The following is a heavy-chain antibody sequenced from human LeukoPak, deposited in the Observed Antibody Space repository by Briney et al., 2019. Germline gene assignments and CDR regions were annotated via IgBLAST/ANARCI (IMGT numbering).Heavy chain of an antibody. V-gene: IGHV3-30*18. Sequence: GGSLRLSCEASGFTFFNYGVHSVRQAPGKGLEWVSLISYDGGNQKYADSVKGRFTISRDNSKNTVYLQLNSLRAEDTAVYYCAKDRRMMSAYYGMDVWGQGTTVIVSS. J-gene: IGHJ6*02. CDR2: ISYDGGNQ. CDR3: AKDRRMMSAYYGMDV. CDR1: GFTFFNYG. D-gene: IGHD3-16*01.